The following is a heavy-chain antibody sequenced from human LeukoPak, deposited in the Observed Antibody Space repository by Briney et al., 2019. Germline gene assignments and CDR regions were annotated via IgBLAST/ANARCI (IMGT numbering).Heavy chain of an antibody. D-gene: IGHD3-10*01. J-gene: IGHJ6*02. Sequence: SETLSLTCTVSGGSISSTPHYWAWIRQPPGKGLEWIGSISYSGSPYYNPSLQSRVTISVDTSKRQFSLRLSSVTAADTAVYYCARFLHGDYYYGMDVWGQGTTVTVSS. CDR2: ISYSGSP. V-gene: IGHV4-39*01. CDR1: GGSISSTPHY. CDR3: ARFLHGDYYYGMDV.